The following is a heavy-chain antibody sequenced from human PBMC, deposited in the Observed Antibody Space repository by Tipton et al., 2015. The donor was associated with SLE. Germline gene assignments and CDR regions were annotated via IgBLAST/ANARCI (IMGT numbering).Heavy chain of an antibody. V-gene: IGHV3-7*01. J-gene: IGHJ3*02. CDR3: ARETSWILDAFDI. CDR2: IKQDGIEK. CDR1: GFTFSHYW. D-gene: IGHD5-12*01. Sequence: SLRLSCAASGFTFSHYWMTWVRQAPGKGLEWVANIKQDGIEKYYVDSVKGRFTISRDNAKNSLYLQMNSLRAEDTAVYYCARETSWILDAFDIWGQGTMVTVSS.